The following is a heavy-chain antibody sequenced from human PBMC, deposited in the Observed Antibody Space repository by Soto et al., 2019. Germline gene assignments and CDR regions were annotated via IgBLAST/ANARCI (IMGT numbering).Heavy chain of an antibody. Sequence: GESLKLSCPASRFTVTSYWIKSYQQAPEKGLEWVANIKKDGSEKYYVDSVKGRFTISRDSGKSSLYLQMNSLRAEDTAVYYCAREGYRKYHYYGMDVWGQGTTVTVSS. CDR1: RFTVTSYW. J-gene: IGHJ6*02. D-gene: IGHD5-18*01. CDR2: IKKDGSEK. V-gene: IGHV3-7*01. CDR3: AREGYRKYHYYGMDV.